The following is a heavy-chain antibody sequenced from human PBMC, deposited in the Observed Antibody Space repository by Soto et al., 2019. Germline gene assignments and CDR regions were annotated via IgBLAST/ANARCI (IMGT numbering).Heavy chain of an antibody. J-gene: IGHJ4*02. Sequence: HVQLVQSGAEVKRPGSSVKVSCEASGGTFTTYLISWVRQAPGQGLEWMGGIVPIFGSATYAQNFQGRVTITADTSTTTSYMELSSVTSGDTAVYYCARGRGFYDSVDNWGQGTLVSVSS. CDR1: GGTFTTYL. V-gene: IGHV1-69*06. CDR3: ARGRGFYDSVDN. CDR2: IVPIFGSA. D-gene: IGHD3-22*01.